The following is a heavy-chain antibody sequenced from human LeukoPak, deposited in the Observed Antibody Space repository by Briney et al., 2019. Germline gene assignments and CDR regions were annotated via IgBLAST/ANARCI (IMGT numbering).Heavy chain of an antibody. D-gene: IGHD6-13*01. CDR2: ISYHGSNK. V-gene: IGHV3-30-3*01. J-gene: IGHJ6*03. Sequence: GALRLSCAASRFTFNRNALHWVRQAPGKGLEWVALISYHGSNKYYADSVKGRFTISRDSAKNSLYLQMNSLRAEDTAVYYCARDREAAAGTPGYMDVWGKGTTVTVSS. CDR3: ARDREAAAGTPGYMDV. CDR1: RFTFNRNA.